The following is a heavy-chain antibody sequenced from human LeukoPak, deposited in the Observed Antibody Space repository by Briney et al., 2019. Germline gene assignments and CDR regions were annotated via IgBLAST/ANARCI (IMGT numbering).Heavy chain of an antibody. D-gene: IGHD4-17*01. CDR1: GFTFSSYA. CDR3: ARDSEIYGDYYYYGMDV. CDR2: ISYDGSNK. V-gene: IGHV3-30-3*01. Sequence: GGSLRLSCAASGFTFSSYAMHWVRQAPGKGLEWVAVISYDGSNKYYTDSVKGRFTISRDNSKNTLYLQMNSLRAEDTAVYYCARDSEIYGDYYYYGMDVWGQGTTVTVSS. J-gene: IGHJ6*02.